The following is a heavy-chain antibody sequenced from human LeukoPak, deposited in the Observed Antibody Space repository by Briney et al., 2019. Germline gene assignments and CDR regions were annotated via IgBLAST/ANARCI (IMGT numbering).Heavy chain of an antibody. Sequence: SVKVSCKASGGTFSSYAISWVRQAPGQGLEWMGGIIPIFGTANYAQKFQGRVTITADKSTSTAYMELSSLRSEDTAVYYCARVRLTIFGVVLHYYYYMDVWGKGTTVTVSS. CDR3: ARVRLTIFGVVLHYYYYMDV. CDR2: IIPIFGTA. D-gene: IGHD3-3*01. CDR1: GGTFSSYA. J-gene: IGHJ6*03. V-gene: IGHV1-69*06.